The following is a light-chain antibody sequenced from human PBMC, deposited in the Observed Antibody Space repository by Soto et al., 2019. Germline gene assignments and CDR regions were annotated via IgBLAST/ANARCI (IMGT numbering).Light chain of an antibody. CDR3: EAWDDSLIGVL. J-gene: IGLJ2*01. CDR1: SSNIGSNT. Sequence: QSVLTQPPSASGTPGQRVTISCSGSSSNIGSNTVNWYQQLPGAAPKLLVYSSNLRPSGVPDRFSGSKSGTSASLAISGLQSEDEADYYCEAWDDSLIGVLFGGGTKVTVL. V-gene: IGLV1-44*01. CDR2: SSN.